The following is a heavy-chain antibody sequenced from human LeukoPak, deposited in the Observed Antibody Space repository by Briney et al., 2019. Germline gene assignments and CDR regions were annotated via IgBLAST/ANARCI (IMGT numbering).Heavy chain of an antibody. CDR1: GTSVNNYY. D-gene: IGHD3-22*01. J-gene: IGHJ4*02. CDR3: ARERVGYDTSGRGPRFDS. V-gene: IGHV4-4*07. Sequence: SETLSLTCIVSGTSVNNYYWSWIRQPAGKGLEWIGRIYSSGSTYYNLSLTSRVSISVDKSKNQVSLKLESVTAADTAVYYCARERVGYDTSGRGPRFDSWGQGTLVTVSS. CDR2: IYSSGST.